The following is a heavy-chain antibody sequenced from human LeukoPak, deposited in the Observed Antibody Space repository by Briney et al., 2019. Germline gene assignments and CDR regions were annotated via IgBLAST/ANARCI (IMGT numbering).Heavy chain of an antibody. CDR3: ARERGATEYDAFDI. CDR1: GGTFSSYT. J-gene: IGHJ3*02. D-gene: IGHD1-26*01. Sequence: GASVKVSCQASGGTFSSYTISWVRLAPGQGLEWMGRIIPILGIANYAQKFQGRVTITADKSTSTAYMELSSLRSEDTAVYYCARERGATEYDAFDIWGQGTMVTVSS. V-gene: IGHV1-69*04. CDR2: IIPILGIA.